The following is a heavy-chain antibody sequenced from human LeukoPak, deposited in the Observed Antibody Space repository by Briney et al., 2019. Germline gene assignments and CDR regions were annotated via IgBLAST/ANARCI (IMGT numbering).Heavy chain of an antibody. CDR3: ARGRAGDWYFDL. V-gene: IGHV3-33*01. D-gene: IGHD3-10*01. CDR1: GFXFSSYA. J-gene: IGHJ2*01. Sequence: GGSLRLSCAASGFXFSSYAMDWVRQTPGKGLGWVAVIWYDGSYKYYADSVKGRFTISRDNSKNTLYLQMNSLRADDAAVYYCARGRAGDWYFDLWGRGTLVTVSS. CDR2: IWYDGSYK.